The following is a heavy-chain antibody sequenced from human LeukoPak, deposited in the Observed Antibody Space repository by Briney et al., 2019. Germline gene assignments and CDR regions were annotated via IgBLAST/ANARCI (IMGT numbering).Heavy chain of an antibody. CDR3: ARGRLLWFGELIRRNVYWYFDL. D-gene: IGHD3-10*01. CDR2: INYSGST. Sequence: SETLSLPCAVWGVLLRGYYWRCIRPPPGKGLEWFGEINYSGSTNYNPSLKSRVTISVHTSKHHLSVTQISVPAAHSAVFLCARGRLLWFGELIRRNVYWYFDLWGRGSLVTAYS. V-gene: IGHV4-34*01. CDR1: GVLLRGYY. J-gene: IGHJ2*01.